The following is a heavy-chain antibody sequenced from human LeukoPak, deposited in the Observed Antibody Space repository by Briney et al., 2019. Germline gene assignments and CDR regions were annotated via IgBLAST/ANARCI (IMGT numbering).Heavy chain of an antibody. J-gene: IGHJ6*02. CDR2: MNPNSGNT. D-gene: IGHD5-12*01. Sequence: ASVKVSCKASGYTFTSYDINWVRQATGQGLGWMGWMNPNSGNTGCAQKFQGRVTMTRNTSISTAYMELSSLRSEDTAVYYCARASSGYLAYYYYGMDVWGQGTTVTVSS. CDR3: ARASSGYLAYYYYGMDV. V-gene: IGHV1-8*01. CDR1: GYTFTSYD.